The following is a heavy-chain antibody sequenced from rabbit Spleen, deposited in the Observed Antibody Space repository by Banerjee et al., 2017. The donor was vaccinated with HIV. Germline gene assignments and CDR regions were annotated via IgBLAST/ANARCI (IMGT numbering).Heavy chain of an antibody. D-gene: IGHD1-1*01. Sequence: QSLEESGGDLVKPGASRTLTCIASGVSFSGSSYMCWVRQAPGKGLEWIACIDAGSSTFTYFASWAKGRFTISKTSSTTVTLHMTSLTAADTATYFCARDTSSSFSSYGMDLWGPGTLVTVS. J-gene: IGHJ6*01. CDR2: IDAGSSTFT. CDR1: GVSFSGSSY. CDR3: ARDTSSSFSSYGMDL. V-gene: IGHV1S40*01.